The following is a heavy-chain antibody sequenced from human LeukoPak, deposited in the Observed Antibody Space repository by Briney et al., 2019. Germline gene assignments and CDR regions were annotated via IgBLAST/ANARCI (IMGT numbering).Heavy chain of an antibody. Sequence: GGSLRLSCAASGFTFSSYAMSWVRQAAGKGLQWVSTISGGNTYYADSVKGRFTISRDNSKNTVYLQMNSLRAEDTAVYYCAKRGESGTKYFDYWGQGTLVTVSS. J-gene: IGHJ4*02. D-gene: IGHD1-1*01. CDR2: ISGGNT. V-gene: IGHV3-23*01. CDR1: GFTFSSYA. CDR3: AKRGESGTKYFDY.